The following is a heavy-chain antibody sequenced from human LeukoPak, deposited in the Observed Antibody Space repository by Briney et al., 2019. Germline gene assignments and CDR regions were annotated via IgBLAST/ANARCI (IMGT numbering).Heavy chain of an antibody. CDR1: GFTFSSYW. J-gene: IGHJ4*02. V-gene: IGHV3-66*01. D-gene: IGHD5-18*01. CDR3: AGIQLWSPFDY. CDR2: IYSGGST. Sequence: GGSLRLSCAASGFTFSSYWMSWVRQAPGKGLEWVSVIYSGGSTYYADSVKGRFTISRDNSKNTLYLQMNSLRAEDTAVYYCAGIQLWSPFDYWGQGTLVTVSS.